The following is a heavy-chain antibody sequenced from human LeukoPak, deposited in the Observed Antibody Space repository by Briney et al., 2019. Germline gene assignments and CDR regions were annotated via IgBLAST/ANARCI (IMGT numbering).Heavy chain of an antibody. CDR3: AKRDSSGSYYFDS. D-gene: IGHD3-10*01. J-gene: IGHJ4*02. CDR2: IVGRGVST. V-gene: IGHV3-23*01. Sequence: TGGSLRLSCAASGFTFGRYSMSWVRQAPGKGLEWVSDIVGRGVSTFYADSVKGRFTISRDNSRNTLYLQINSPRAEDTAVYYCAKRDSSGSYYFDSWGQGTLVTVSS. CDR1: GFTFGRYS.